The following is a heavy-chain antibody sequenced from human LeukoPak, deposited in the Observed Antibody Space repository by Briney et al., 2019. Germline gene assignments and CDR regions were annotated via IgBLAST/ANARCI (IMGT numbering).Heavy chain of an antibody. CDR3: ARVSGEPHYYYYMDV. D-gene: IGHD1-14*01. Sequence: ASVKVSCKASGYTFTSYGISWVRQAPGQGLEWMGWISAYNGNTNYAQKLQGRVTMTTDTSTSTAYMELRSLRSDDTAVYYCARVSGEPHYYYYMDVWGKGTTVTVSS. J-gene: IGHJ6*03. CDR1: GYTFTSYG. CDR2: ISAYNGNT. V-gene: IGHV1-18*01.